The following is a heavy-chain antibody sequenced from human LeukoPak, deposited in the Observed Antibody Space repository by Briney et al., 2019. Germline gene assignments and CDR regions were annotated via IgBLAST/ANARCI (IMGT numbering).Heavy chain of an antibody. V-gene: IGHV3-11*01. J-gene: IGHJ1*01. CDR3: ANSEETYYYDSSGPEYFQH. Sequence: GGSLRLSCAASGFTFSDYYMSWIRQAPGKGLEWVSYISSSGSTIYYADSVKGRFTISRDNAKNSLYLQMNSLRAEDTAVYYCANSEETYYYDSSGPEYFQHWGQGTLVTVSS. CDR2: ISSSGSTI. D-gene: IGHD3-22*01. CDR1: GFTFSDYY.